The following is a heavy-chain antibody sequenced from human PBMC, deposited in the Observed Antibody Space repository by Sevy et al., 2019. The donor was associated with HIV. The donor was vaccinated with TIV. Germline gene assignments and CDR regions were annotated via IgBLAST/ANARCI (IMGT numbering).Heavy chain of an antibody. CDR3: VRDKEVGASILDA. J-gene: IGHJ5*02. Sequence: GGSLRLSCVASGLNFRNFWMSWVRQAPGKGLECVADIKQDGSEAYYVDSVKGRFTISRDNAKNSLYLQMNSLRDEDTAMYFCVRDKEVGASILDAWGQGTPVTVS. D-gene: IGHD1-26*01. CDR1: GLNFRNFW. CDR2: IKQDGSEA. V-gene: IGHV3-7*03.